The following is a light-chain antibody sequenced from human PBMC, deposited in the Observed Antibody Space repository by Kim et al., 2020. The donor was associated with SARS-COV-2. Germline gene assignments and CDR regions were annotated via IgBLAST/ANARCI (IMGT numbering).Light chain of an antibody. V-gene: IGKV1-16*02. CDR2: AAS. J-gene: IGKJ1*01. Sequence: AFVGDRITITCRASQAIGTYLAWFQQKPGRAPKSLIYAASNLHSGVPSKFSGNGSGADFTLTISSLQPEDFATYYCQQYKIYPWTFGRGTKVDIK. CDR1: QAIGTY. CDR3: QQYKIYPWT.